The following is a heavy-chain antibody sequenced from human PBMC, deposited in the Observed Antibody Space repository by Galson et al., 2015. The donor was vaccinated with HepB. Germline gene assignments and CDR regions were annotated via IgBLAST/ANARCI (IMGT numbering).Heavy chain of an antibody. CDR3: TGDRKGGYGPFDY. CDR1: GFTFGDYT. D-gene: IGHD5-12*01. V-gene: IGHV3-49*03. J-gene: IGHJ4*02. CDR2: IRSKAHGGTT. Sequence: SLRLSCAGSGFTFGDYTMSWFRQAPGKGLEWVGSIRSKAHGGTTEYVASAKGRFTISRHDSKSIAYLQINSLTTEDTAVYYCTGDRKGGYGPFDYWGQGTLVTVSS.